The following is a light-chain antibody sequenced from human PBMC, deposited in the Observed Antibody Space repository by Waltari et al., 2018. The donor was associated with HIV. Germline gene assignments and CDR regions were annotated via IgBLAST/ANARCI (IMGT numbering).Light chain of an antibody. CDR1: SSNIGAGFD. J-gene: IGLJ1*01. Sequence: QSVLTQPPSVSGAPGQRVTISCTGSSSNIGAGFDVYWYQQLPGIAPKLLIYAATNRHSGVPDRFSGSKSGTSASLAITGLQAEDEADYYCQSYDSSLSSYVFASGTRVTVL. CDR3: QSYDSSLSSYV. V-gene: IGLV1-40*01. CDR2: AAT.